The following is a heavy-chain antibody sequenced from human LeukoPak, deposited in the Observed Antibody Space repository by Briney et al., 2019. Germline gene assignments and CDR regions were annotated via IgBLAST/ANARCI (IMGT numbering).Heavy chain of an antibody. CDR3: ARVSIWGNYAHDAFDI. J-gene: IGHJ3*02. CDR1: GFTFSSYE. V-gene: IGHV3-7*01. D-gene: IGHD4-11*01. Sequence: PGGSLRLSCAASGFTFSSYEMNWVRQAPGKGLEWVANIKQDGSEKYYVDSVKGRFTISRDNAKNSLYLQMNSLRAEDTAVYYCARVSIWGNYAHDAFDIWGQGTMVTVSS. CDR2: IKQDGSEK.